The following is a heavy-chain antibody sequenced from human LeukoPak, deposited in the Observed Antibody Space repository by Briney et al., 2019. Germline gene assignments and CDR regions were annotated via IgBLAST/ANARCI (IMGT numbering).Heavy chain of an antibody. CDR2: TSYDGSNK. V-gene: IGHV3-30*04. Sequence: GGSLRLSCAASGFTFSSYAMHWVRQAPGKGLEWVAVTSYDGSNKYYADSVKGRFTISRDNSKNTLYLQVNSLRAEDTAVYYCARPLDTDYNYGMDVWGQGTTVTVSS. J-gene: IGHJ6*02. D-gene: IGHD3-9*01. CDR1: GFTFSSYA. CDR3: ARPLDTDYNYGMDV.